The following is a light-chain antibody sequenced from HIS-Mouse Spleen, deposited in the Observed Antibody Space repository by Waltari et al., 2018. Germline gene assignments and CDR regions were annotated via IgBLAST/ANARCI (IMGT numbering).Light chain of an antibody. CDR2: EGS. Sequence: QSALTQPASVSGSPGQSITISCTGTSSDVGRYNLVSWYQQPPGKAPKLMIYEGSKRPSGVSNRFSGSKSGNTASLTISGLQAEDEADYYCCSYAGSSTFVVVFGGGTKLTVL. CDR1: SSDVGRYNL. V-gene: IGLV2-23*03. CDR3: CSYAGSSTFVVV. J-gene: IGLJ2*01.